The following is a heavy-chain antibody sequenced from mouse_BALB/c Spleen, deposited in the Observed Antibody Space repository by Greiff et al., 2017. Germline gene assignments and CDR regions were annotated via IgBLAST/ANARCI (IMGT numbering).Heavy chain of an antibody. V-gene: IGHV5-12-2*01. Sequence: EVKLMESGGGLVQPGGSLKLSCAASGFTFSSYTMSWVRQTPEKRLEWVAYISNGGGSTYYPDTVKGRFTISRDNAKNTLYLQMSSLKSEDTAMYYCAGITTNAMDYWGQGTSVTVSS. J-gene: IGHJ4*01. CDR1: GFTFSSYT. CDR3: AGITTNAMDY. CDR2: ISNGGGST. D-gene: IGHD2-4*01.